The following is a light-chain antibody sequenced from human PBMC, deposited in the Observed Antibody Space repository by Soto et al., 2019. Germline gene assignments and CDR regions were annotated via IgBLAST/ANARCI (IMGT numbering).Light chain of an antibody. J-gene: IGKJ3*01. CDR1: RSVSNNY. Sequence: EIVLTQSPGTLSLSPGERATLSCRASRSVSNNYLAWYQQKPGQAPRLLIYGASIRATGIPDRFSGSGSGTDFTLTISRLEPEDFAVYYCQLYGDSAPFTFGPGTKVDIK. CDR3: QLYGDSAPFT. CDR2: GAS. V-gene: IGKV3-20*01.